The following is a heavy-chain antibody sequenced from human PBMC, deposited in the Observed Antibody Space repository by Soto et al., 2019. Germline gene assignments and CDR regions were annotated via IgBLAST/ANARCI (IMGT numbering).Heavy chain of an antibody. CDR1: GDSVSSNSAG. Sequence: QLQLQQSGPGLVKPSQTLSLTCASTGDSVSSNSAGWSWVRQSPSRGLEWLGRTYYRSKWYYEYAVSVRGRITINPDTSKNQYSLQLNSVTPEDTAVYFCARGEQYSGRIFDYWGQGTLVTVSS. CDR3: ARGEQYSGRIFDY. D-gene: IGHD5-12*01. J-gene: IGHJ4*01. V-gene: IGHV6-1*01. CDR2: TYYRSKWYY.